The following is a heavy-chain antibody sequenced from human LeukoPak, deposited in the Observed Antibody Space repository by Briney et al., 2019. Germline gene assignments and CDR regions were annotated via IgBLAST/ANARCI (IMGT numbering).Heavy chain of an antibody. V-gene: IGHV3-20*04. CDR1: GFTFDDYA. CDR2: INWNGRIT. J-gene: IGHJ6*03. CDR3: ARASVQLWLRDSYYYMDV. D-gene: IGHD5-18*01. Sequence: GESLRLSCAASGFTFDDYAMNWVRQVPGRGLEWVSGINWNGRITEYADSVKDRFTITRQNNKNSLYLYMNNLGGEDSAFYFCARASVQLWLRDSYYYMDVWGKGTTVTVSS.